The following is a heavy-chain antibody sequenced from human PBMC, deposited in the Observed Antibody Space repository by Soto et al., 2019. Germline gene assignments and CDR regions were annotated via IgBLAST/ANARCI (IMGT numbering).Heavy chain of an antibody. Sequence: AGGSLRLSCAASGFTFSSYYMSWVRQAPGKGLEWVANIKHDGSEKYYVDSVKGRFAISRDIAKNSLLLQMNSLRAEDTAVYYCARITLYGDYSNYFDSWGQGTLVTVSS. D-gene: IGHD4-17*01. CDR3: ARITLYGDYSNYFDS. V-gene: IGHV3-7*01. CDR2: IKHDGSEK. CDR1: GFTFSSYY. J-gene: IGHJ4*02.